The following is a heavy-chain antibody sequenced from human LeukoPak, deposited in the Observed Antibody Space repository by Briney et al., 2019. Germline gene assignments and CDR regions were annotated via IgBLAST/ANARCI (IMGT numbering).Heavy chain of an antibody. CDR3: ARIRWGRGYAQLDY. D-gene: IGHD3-22*01. CDR1: GFSLGDHG. CDR2: SKSEGTTT. V-gene: IGHV3-11*04. J-gene: IGHJ4*02. Sequence: GGSLRLSCVASGFSLGDHGMSWVRQAPGKGLEWISYSKSEGTTTSYADSVKGRFTISRDNAKNSLYLQMNSLRAEDTAVYYCARIRWGRGYAQLDYWGQGTLVTVSS.